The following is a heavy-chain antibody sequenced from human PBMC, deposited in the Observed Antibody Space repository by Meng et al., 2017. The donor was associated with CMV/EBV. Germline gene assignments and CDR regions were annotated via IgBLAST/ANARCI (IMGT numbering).Heavy chain of an antibody. J-gene: IGHJ6*02. V-gene: IGHV4-59*01. Sequence: SETLSLTCTVSGGSISSYYWSWIRQPPGKGLEWIGYIYYSGSTNYNPSLTSRVTISVDTSKNQFSLKLSSVTAADTAVYYCARDRVVTRYYYYGMDVWGQGTTVTVSS. CDR2: IYYSGST. CDR3: ARDRVVTRYYYYGMDV. CDR1: GGSISSYY. D-gene: IGHD4-23*01.